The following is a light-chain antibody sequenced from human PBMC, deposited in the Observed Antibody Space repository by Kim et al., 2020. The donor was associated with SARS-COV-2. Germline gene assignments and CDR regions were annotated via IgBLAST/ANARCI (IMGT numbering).Light chain of an antibody. Sequence: DIVMTQSPGTLSLSLGERATLSCRASQSVSSSYLAWYQQKPGQAPRLLIYGASSRATGIPYRFSGSGSGTDFTLTISRLEPEDFAVYYCQQYGSSPRTFGQGTKVDIK. CDR1: QSVSSSY. J-gene: IGKJ1*01. V-gene: IGKV3-20*01. CDR3: QQYGSSPRT. CDR2: GAS.